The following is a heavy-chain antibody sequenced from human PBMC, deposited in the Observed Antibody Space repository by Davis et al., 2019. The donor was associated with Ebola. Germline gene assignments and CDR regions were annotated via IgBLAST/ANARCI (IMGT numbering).Heavy chain of an antibody. CDR3: VRAVRRYGDWFDP. V-gene: IGHV3-73*01. J-gene: IGHJ5*02. CDR2: IRSKTNNYAT. Sequence: GESLKISCAASGFTFSGSAMHWVRQASGKGLEWVGRIRSKTNNYATAYAASVKGRFTLSRDDSKNTAYLQMNSLKTEDTAVYYCVRAVRRYGDWFDPWGQGTLVTVSS. D-gene: IGHD6-19*01. CDR1: GFTFSGSA.